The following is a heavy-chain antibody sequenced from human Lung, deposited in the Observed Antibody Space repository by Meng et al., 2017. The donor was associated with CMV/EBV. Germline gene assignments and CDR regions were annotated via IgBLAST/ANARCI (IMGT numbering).Heavy chain of an antibody. V-gene: IGHV1-58*01. D-gene: IGHD3-3*01. CDR2: IVVGSGNT. J-gene: IGHJ4*02. CDR1: GFTFTSSA. CDR3: AAGSHVIEYYDFWSGYYTPPNFDY. Sequence: SVKVSCKASGFTFTSSAVQWVRQARGQRLEWIGWIVVGSGNTNYAQKFQERVTITRDMSTSTAYMELSSLRSEDTAVYYCAAGSHVIEYYDFWSGYYTPPNFDYWGQGTLVTVSS.